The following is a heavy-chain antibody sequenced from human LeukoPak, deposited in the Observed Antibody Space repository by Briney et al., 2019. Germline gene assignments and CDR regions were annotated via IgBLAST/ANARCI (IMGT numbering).Heavy chain of an antibody. J-gene: IGHJ4*02. D-gene: IGHD3-10*01. CDR2: ISAYNGNT. Sequence: SVKVSCKASGYTFTIYGIGWVPQAPGQGLGWMGWISAYNGNTNYAQKLQGRVTMTTDTSTSTAYMELRSLRSDDTAVYYCARDGGSGKPDYWGQGTLVNVSS. CDR1: GYTFTIYG. V-gene: IGHV1-18*01. CDR3: ARDGGSGKPDY.